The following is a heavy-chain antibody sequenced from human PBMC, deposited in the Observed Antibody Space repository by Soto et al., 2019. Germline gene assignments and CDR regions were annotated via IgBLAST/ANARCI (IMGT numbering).Heavy chain of an antibody. J-gene: IGHJ4*02. D-gene: IGHD2-21*02. CDR3: ARSIVVVTALDY. CDR1: GYTFTSYA. Sequence: QVQLVQSGAEEKKPGASVKVSCKASGYTFTSYAMHWVRQAPGQRLEWMGCINAGNGNTKYSQKFQGRVTITRDTSTSTAYMELSSPRSEDTAVYYCARSIVVVTALDYWGQGTLVTVSS. CDR2: INAGNGNT. V-gene: IGHV1-3*05.